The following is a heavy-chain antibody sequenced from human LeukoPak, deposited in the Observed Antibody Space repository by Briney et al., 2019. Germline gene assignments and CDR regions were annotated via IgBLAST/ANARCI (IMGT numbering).Heavy chain of an antibody. D-gene: IGHD6-13*01. J-gene: IGHJ4*02. CDR2: ISGDGDST. CDR3: AKDTGITPSGISGFFDF. V-gene: IGHV3-43*02. Sequence: GGSLRLSCAASGFSFDDYAMHWVRQAPGKGLEWVSLISGDGDSTYYADSVKGRFTVSRDNSKDSLYLQMNSLRTEDTALYYCAKDTGITPSGISGFFDFWGQGTLVTVSS. CDR1: GFSFDDYA.